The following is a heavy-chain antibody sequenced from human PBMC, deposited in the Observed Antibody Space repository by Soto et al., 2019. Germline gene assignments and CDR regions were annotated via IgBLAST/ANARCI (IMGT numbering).Heavy chain of an antibody. CDR2: MNPNSGNT. CDR1: GYTFTSYD. CDR3: ATLTTVVPDSWFDP. J-gene: IGHJ5*02. V-gene: IGHV1-8*01. D-gene: IGHD4-17*01. Sequence: QVQLVQSGAEVKKPGASVKVSCKASGYTFTSYDINWVRQATGQGLEWMGWMNPNSGNTGYAQKFQGRVTMTRNTSISTAYMELSSLRSEDTAVYYCATLTTVVPDSWFDPWGQGTLVTVSS.